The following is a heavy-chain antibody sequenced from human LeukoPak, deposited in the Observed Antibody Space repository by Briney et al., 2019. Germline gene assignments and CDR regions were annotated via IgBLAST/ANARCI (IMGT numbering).Heavy chain of an antibody. V-gene: IGHV3-48*04. Sequence: GGSLRLSCAASGFTFSNFDMTWVRQAPGKGLEWISYITSSSSAIFYADSVKGRFTISRDNTKNSLYLQMDSLRAEDTAVYYCARRNKLLSHGNDYWGQGTLVTVSS. D-gene: IGHD1/OR15-1a*01. J-gene: IGHJ4*02. CDR2: ITSSSSAI. CDR3: ARRNKLLSHGNDY. CDR1: GFTFSNFD.